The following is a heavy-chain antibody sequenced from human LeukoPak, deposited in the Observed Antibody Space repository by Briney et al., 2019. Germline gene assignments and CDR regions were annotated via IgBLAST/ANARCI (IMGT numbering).Heavy chain of an antibody. J-gene: IGHJ4*02. CDR3: ARLAGQLWPSDY. V-gene: IGHV4-39*01. CDR2: IYYSGST. Sequence: SETLSLTCTVSGGSISSSSYYWGWIRQPPGKGLEWIGSIYYSGSTYYNPSLKSRVTISVDTSKNQFSLKLSSVTAADTAVYYCARLAGQLWPSDYWGQGTLVTVSS. D-gene: IGHD5-18*01. CDR1: GGSISSSSYY.